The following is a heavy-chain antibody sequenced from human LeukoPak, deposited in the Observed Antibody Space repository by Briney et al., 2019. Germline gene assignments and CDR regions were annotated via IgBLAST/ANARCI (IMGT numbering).Heavy chain of an antibody. CDR3: ARRVYSPGDDILTGPSFDY. Sequence: SETLSLTCAVSGGSISSSNWWSWVRQPPGKGLEWIGEIYHSGSTNYNPSLKSRVTISVDKSKNQFSLKLSSVTAADTAVYYCARRVYSPGDDILTGPSFDYWGQGTLVTVSS. CDR1: GGSISSSNW. CDR2: IYHSGST. V-gene: IGHV4-4*02. D-gene: IGHD3-9*01. J-gene: IGHJ4*02.